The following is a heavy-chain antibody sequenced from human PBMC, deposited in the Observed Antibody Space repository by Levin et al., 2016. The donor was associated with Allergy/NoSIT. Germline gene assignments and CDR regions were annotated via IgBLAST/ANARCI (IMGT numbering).Heavy chain of an antibody. CDR2: IYRLGGSP. V-gene: IGHV3-23*01. Sequence: WIRQPPGKGLEWVSAIYRLGGSPFYADPVKGRFTISGDHSKNIVYLQMDSLRAEDTAIYYCAKSGDVYDALDSWGQGTQVTVSS. D-gene: IGHD5/OR15-5a*01. CDR3: AKSGDVYDALDS. J-gene: IGHJ4*02.